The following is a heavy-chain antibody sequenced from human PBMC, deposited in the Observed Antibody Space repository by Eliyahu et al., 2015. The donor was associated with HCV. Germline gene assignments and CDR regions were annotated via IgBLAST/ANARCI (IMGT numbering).Heavy chain of an antibody. CDR3: ARDHYDGSGQSHQDFDY. V-gene: IGHV3-7*03. CDR2: INQDGSGK. J-gene: IGHJ4*02. D-gene: IGHD3-22*01. Sequence: EVQLVESGGGLVQPGGSLRLSCAASGFXFSNYWMSWVRQAPGKGLEWVANINQDGSGKRFADSVKGRFTISRDNAKNSLYLEMNSLRAEDTAVYYCARDHYDGSGQSHQDFDYWGQGTLVTVSS. CDR1: GFXFSNYW.